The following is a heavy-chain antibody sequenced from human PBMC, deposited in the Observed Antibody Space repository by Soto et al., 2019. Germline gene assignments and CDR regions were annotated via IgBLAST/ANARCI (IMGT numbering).Heavy chain of an antibody. J-gene: IGHJ2*01. CDR1: GYTFTTYS. D-gene: IGHD3-22*01. V-gene: IGHV1-18*04. CDR2: INAFSGIT. Sequence: QVQLVQSGAEVKKPGASVNVSCKASGYTFTTYSVTWMRQAPGQGLEWMGWINAFSGITKYAQNLQDRITMTTDPSTSTAYMELRSLRSEDTAIYYCAREKFYGSSGYYVGNWYFDLWGRGTLVTVSS. CDR3: AREKFYGSSGYYVGNWYFDL.